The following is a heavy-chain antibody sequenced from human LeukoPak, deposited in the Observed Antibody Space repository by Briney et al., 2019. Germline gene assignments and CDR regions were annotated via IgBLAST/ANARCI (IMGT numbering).Heavy chain of an antibody. V-gene: IGHV1-18*01. Sequence: GASVKVSCKASGHTFTSYGISWVRQAPGQGLEWMGWISAYNGNTNYAQKLQGRVTMTTDTSTSTAYMELRSLRSDDTAVYYCARGDSDPNYYDSSGYLDYWGQGTLVTVSS. CDR1: GHTFTSYG. CDR2: ISAYNGNT. CDR3: ARGDSDPNYYDSSGYLDY. D-gene: IGHD3-22*01. J-gene: IGHJ4*02.